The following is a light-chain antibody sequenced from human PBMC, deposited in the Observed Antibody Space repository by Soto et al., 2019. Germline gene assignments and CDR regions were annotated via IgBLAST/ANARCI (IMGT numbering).Light chain of an antibody. V-gene: IGKV1-5*03. J-gene: IGKJ1*01. CDR2: KAS. CDR1: QSISSW. Sequence: DIQMTQSPSTLSASLGDRVTITCRASQSISSWLAWYQQKPGKAPKLLIYKASSLESGVPSRFRGSGSGTEFTLTISSLQPDDFETYYCQHYNSYSEAFGQGTKVDIK. CDR3: QHYNSYSEA.